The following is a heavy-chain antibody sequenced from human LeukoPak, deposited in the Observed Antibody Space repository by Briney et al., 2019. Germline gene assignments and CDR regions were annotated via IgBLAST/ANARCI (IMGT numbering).Heavy chain of an antibody. V-gene: IGHV3-30*02. D-gene: IGHD3-3*01. CDR3: AKDPLEWIFHIDY. Sequence: GGSLRLSCAASGFTFSSYGMHWVRQAPGKGLEWVAFIRYDGSNKYYADSVKGRFTISRDNSKNTLYLQMNSLRAEDTAVYYCAKDPLEWIFHIDYWGQGTLVTVSS. CDR1: GFTFSSYG. CDR2: IRYDGSNK. J-gene: IGHJ4*02.